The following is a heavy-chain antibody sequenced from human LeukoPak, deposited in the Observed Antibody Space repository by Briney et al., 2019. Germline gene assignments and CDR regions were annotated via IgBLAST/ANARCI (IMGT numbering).Heavy chain of an antibody. V-gene: IGHV4-38-2*01. CDR1: GPSITNDYF. J-gene: IGHJ4*02. CDR3: ARNVTAGFFDY. Sequence: SETLSLTCAVSGPSITNDYFWGWIRQPPGKGLEWIATIYHSWGIYFNPSLKSRVSISLDASKNQFSLKLTSLTAADTAIYYCARNVTAGFFDYWGQGILVTVSS. D-gene: IGHD1-1*01. CDR2: IYHSWGI.